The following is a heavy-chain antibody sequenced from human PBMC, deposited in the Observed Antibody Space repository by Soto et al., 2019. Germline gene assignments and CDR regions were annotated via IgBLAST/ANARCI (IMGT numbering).Heavy chain of an antibody. CDR2: ITPFNGNT. D-gene: IGHD6-19*01. V-gene: IGHV1-45*02. CDR1: GYTFTYRY. Sequence: SVKVSCKASGYTFTYRYLHWVRQAPGQALEWMGWITPFNGNTNYAQKFQDRVTITRDRSMSTAYMELSSLRSEDTAMYYCASSSGRLASHYGMDVWGQGTTVTVSS. J-gene: IGHJ6*02. CDR3: ASSSGRLASHYGMDV.